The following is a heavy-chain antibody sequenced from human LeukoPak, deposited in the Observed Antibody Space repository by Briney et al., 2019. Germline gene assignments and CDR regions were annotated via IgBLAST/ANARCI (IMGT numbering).Heavy chain of an antibody. D-gene: IGHD3-16*02. CDR1: GGSISSSSYY. V-gene: IGHV4-39*01. J-gene: IGHJ4*02. CDR2: IYYSGST. Sequence: SETLSLTCTVSGGSISSSSYYWGWIRQPPGKGLEWIGSIYYSGSTYYNPSLKSRVTISVDTSKNQFSLKLSSVTAADTAVYYCARHVWGSYRLLYYFDYWGQGTLVTVSS. CDR3: ARHVWGSYRLLYYFDY.